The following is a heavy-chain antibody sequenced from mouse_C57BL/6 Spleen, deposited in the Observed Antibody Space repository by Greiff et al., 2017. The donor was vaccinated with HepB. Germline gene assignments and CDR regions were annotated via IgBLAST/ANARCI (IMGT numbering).Heavy chain of an antibody. CDR1: GFTFSSYA. CDR3: AREHYSNPYAMDY. CDR2: ISDGGSYT. J-gene: IGHJ4*01. Sequence: EVQVVESGGGLVKPGGSLKLSCAASGFTFSSYAMSWVRQTPEKRLEWVATISDGGSYTYYPDNVKGRFTISRDNAKNNLYLQMSHLKSEDTAMYYCAREHYSNPYAMDYWGQGTSVTVSS. V-gene: IGHV5-4*01. D-gene: IGHD2-5*01.